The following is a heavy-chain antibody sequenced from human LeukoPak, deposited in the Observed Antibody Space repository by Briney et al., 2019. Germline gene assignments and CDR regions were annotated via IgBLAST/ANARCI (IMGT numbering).Heavy chain of an antibody. CDR3: AKDPGLLWFGEFGGSDY. CDR2: ISGSGGST. D-gene: IGHD3-10*01. Sequence: PGGSLRLSCAASGFTFSSYGMSWVRQAPGKGLEWVSAISGSGGSTYYADSVKGRFTISRDNSKNTLYLQMNSLRAEDTAVYYCAKDPGLLWFGEFGGSDYWGQGTLVTVSS. V-gene: IGHV3-23*01. CDR1: GFTFSSYG. J-gene: IGHJ4*02.